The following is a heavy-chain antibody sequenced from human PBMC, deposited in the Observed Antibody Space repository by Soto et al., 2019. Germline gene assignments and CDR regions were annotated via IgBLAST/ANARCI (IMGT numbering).Heavy chain of an antibody. Sequence: KPSETLSLTCTVSGGSVSSGSYYWSWIRQPPGKGLEWIGYIYYSGSTNYNPSLKSRVTISVDTSKDQFSLKLSSVTAADTAVYYCARDRRDLPKPREVGDIVVVPAAFNWFDTWGKGTLVTVSS. D-gene: IGHD2-2*01. CDR2: IYYSGST. CDR1: GGSVSSGSYY. V-gene: IGHV4-61*01. J-gene: IGHJ5*02. CDR3: ARDRRDLPKPREVGDIVVVPAAFNWFDT.